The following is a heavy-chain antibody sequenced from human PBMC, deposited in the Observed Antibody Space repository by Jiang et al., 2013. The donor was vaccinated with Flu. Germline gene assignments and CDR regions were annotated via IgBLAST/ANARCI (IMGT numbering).Heavy chain of an antibody. V-gene: IGHV1-69*01. CDR1: GGTFSSFS. CDR2: FISIFGAT. Sequence: SGAEVKKPGSSVKVSCKASGGTFSSFSINWVRQAPGQGLEWLGGFISIFGATNYAQRFHDRVTITADESTSTSYMALSSPKSEDTAIYYCARRVTREHLPSYFDIWGQGTLVTVSS. J-gene: IGHJ4*02. D-gene: IGHD1-26*01. CDR3: ARRVTREHLPSYFDI.